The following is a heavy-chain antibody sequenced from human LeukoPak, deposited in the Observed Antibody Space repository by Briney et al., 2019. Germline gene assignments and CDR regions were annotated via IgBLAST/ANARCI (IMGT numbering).Heavy chain of an antibody. CDR3: ARRGLRAMVRGVSAFDY. V-gene: IGHV4-4*02. J-gene: IGHJ4*02. CDR2: IYHSGST. Sequence: SGTLSLTCAVSGGSISSSNWWSWVRQPPGKGLEWIGEIYHSGSTNYNPSLKSRVTISVDTSKNQFSLKLSSVTAADTAVYYCARRGLRAMVRGVSAFDYWGQGTLVTVSS. D-gene: IGHD3-10*01. CDR1: GGSISSSNW.